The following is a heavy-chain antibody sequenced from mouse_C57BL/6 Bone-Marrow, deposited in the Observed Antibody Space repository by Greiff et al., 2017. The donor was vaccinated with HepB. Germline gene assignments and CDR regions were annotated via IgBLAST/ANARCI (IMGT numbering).Heavy chain of an antibody. CDR1: GYTFTSYW. Sequence: QVQLQQPGAELVKPGASVKMSCKASGYTFTSYWMTWVKQRPGQGLEWIGDIYPGSGSTNYNEKFKSKATLTVDTSSSTAYMQLSSLTSEDSAVYYCANLYYYGSSPYWYFDVWGTGTTVTVSS. D-gene: IGHD1-1*01. CDR3: ANLYYYGSSPYWYFDV. CDR2: IYPGSGST. V-gene: IGHV1-55*01. J-gene: IGHJ1*03.